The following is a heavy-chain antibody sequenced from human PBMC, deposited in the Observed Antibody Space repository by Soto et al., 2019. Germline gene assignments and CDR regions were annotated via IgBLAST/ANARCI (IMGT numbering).Heavy chain of an antibody. D-gene: IGHD2-21*02. V-gene: IGHV4-39*01. CDR2: IYYSGST. Sequence: SETLSLTCTVTGDSINNRSYYWCWIRQPPGKGLEWIGSIYYSGSTYNNPSLTSRVSMSVDTSRNQFSLKLRSVTAADSALYYCARQRTSVVTEAYFDSWGQGSLVTASS. CDR3: ARQRTSVVTEAYFDS. CDR1: GDSINNRSYY. J-gene: IGHJ4*02.